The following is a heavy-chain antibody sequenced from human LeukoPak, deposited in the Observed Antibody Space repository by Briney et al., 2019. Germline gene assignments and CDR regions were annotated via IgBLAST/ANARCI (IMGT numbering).Heavy chain of an antibody. CDR2: IWYDGSNK. J-gene: IGHJ4*02. V-gene: IGHV3-33*01. CDR3: ARAQWELPMDY. D-gene: IGHD1-26*01. CDR1: GFTFSSYG. Sequence: GGSLRLSCAASGFTFSSYGMHWVRQAPGKGLEWVAVIWYDGSNKYYADSVKGRFTISRDNSKNTLYLQMNSLRAEDTAVYYCARAQWELPMDYWGQGTRVTVSS.